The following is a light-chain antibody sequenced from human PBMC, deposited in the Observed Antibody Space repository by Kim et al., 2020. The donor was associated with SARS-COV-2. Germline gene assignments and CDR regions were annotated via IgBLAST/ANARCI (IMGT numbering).Light chain of an antibody. CDR1: SSDVGGYNY. V-gene: IGLV2-14*03. CDR2: DVS. Sequence: QSALTQHASVSGSPGQSITISCTGTSSDVGGYNYVYWYQQHPGKDPKLMIYDVSNRPSGVSNRFSGSKSGNTASLTISELQAEDEADYYCSSYTSSSTLVFGGGTQLTVL. J-gene: IGLJ3*02. CDR3: SSYTSSSTLV.